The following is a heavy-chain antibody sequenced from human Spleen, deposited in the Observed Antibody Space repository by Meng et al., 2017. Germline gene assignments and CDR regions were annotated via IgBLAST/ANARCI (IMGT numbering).Heavy chain of an antibody. CDR1: GGSFSGYY. D-gene: IGHD3-9*01. CDR2: INHSGST. Sequence: QVQLHQGGAGLLKPSGPLSLTCAVYGGSFSGYYWSWIRQPPGKGLEWIGEINHSGSTNYNPSLKSRVTISVDTSKNQFSLKLSSVTAADTAVYYCARGGARYDILTGYYSAYFDYWGQGTLVTVSS. J-gene: IGHJ4*02. V-gene: IGHV4-34*01. CDR3: ARGGARYDILTGYYSAYFDY.